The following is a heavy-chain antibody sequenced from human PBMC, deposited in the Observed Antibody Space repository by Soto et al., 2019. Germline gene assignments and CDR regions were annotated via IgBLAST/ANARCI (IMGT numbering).Heavy chain of an antibody. CDR1: GDSVSSNGAA. D-gene: IGHD4-4*01. J-gene: IGHJ4*02. V-gene: IGHV6-1*01. CDR2: TYYRSRWYS. CDR3: ARGPPGFHSAYDF. Sequence: SQTLSLTCAISGDSVSSNGAAWNWIRQSPSRGLEWLGRTYYRSRWYSDYAPSVKSRITVNPDTSQNQFSLQLNSVTPEDTAISYCARGPPGFHSAYDFWGQGTQVTVSS.